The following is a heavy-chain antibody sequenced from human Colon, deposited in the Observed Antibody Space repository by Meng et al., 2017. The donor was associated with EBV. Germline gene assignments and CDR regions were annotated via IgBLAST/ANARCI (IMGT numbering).Heavy chain of an antibody. J-gene: IGHJ4*02. D-gene: IGHD5-18*01. Sequence: QGQPQGSGPGLVKPSVTLSLTCAVSGCPISRVYWWTWVRQSPGKGLEWIGEIYHSGSTNYNPSLKSRVTISVDKSKNQFSLKLTSVTAADTAVYYCARGGYYSFDYWGQRTLVTVSS. V-gene: IGHV4-4*02. CDR1: GCPISRVYW. CDR2: IYHSGST. CDR3: ARGGYYSFDY.